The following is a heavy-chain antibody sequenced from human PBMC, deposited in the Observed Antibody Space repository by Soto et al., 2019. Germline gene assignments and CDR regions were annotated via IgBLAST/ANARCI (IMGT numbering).Heavy chain of an antibody. J-gene: IGHJ6*03. V-gene: IGHV3-23*01. CDR2: ISGSGGST. D-gene: IGHD4-4*01. CDR1: GFTFSSYA. Sequence: GGSLRLSCAASGFTFSSYAMSWVRQAPGKGLEWVSAISGSGGSTYYADSVKGRFTISRDNSKNTLYLQMNSLRAEDTAVYYCAKYLDYSNYEKSYYYYYYMDVWGKGTTVTVSS. CDR3: AKYLDYSNYEKSYYYYYYMDV.